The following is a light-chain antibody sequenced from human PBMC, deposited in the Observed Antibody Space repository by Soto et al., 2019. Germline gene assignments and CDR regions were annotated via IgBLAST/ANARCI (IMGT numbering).Light chain of an antibody. J-gene: IGKJ4*02. Sequence: DLQMTQSPPSLSASVRDRVTVTCRASHDIGNSLAWYQQRPGKSPRLLIYDASTLHSGVTARFSGNGSGTDFTLVISNLRPEDVATYYCQKYDSVPLTFGGGTKVEVK. CDR2: DAS. CDR3: QKYDSVPLT. CDR1: HDIGNS. V-gene: IGKV1-27*01.